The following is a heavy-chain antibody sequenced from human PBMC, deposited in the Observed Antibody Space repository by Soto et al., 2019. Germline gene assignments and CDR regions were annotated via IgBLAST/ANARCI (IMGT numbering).Heavy chain of an antibody. Sequence: PSETLSLTCTVSGGSVSSGSYYWSWIRQPPGKGLEWIGYIYYSGNTNYNSSLKSRVTISLDTSKNQFSLKLSSVTAADTAVYFCARGEYYDSSGYAHWGQGTLVTVSS. CDR3: ARGEYYDSSGYAH. CDR1: GGSVSSGSYY. D-gene: IGHD3-22*01. J-gene: IGHJ4*02. CDR2: IYYSGNT. V-gene: IGHV4-61*01.